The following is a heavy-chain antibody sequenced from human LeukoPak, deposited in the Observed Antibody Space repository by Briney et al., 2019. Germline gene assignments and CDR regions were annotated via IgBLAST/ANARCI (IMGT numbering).Heavy chain of an antibody. Sequence: PGGSLRLSCAASGFTFSSYAMHWARQAPGKGLEWVAVMSYDGSNKYYADSVKGRFTISRDNAKNSLSLQMNSLRADDAAVYYCARASSKQLAGYLPDGFDIWGQGTMVTVSS. D-gene: IGHD3-9*01. CDR1: GFTFSSYA. V-gene: IGHV3-30-3*01. J-gene: IGHJ3*02. CDR2: MSYDGSNK. CDR3: ARASSKQLAGYLPDGFDI.